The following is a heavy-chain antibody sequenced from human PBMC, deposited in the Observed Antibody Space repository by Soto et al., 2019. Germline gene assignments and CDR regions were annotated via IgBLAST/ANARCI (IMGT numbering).Heavy chain of an antibody. CDR2: IDSGGST. CDR1: GFTFSNYW. J-gene: IGHJ4*02. D-gene: IGHD2-21*02. CDR3: AKHKVTAEY. V-gene: IGHV3-23*01. Sequence: PWGSLRLSCAASGFTFSNYWMHWVRQAPGKGLVWVSRIDSGGSTYYADSVKGRLTISRDNSKNTLYLQMNSLRAEDTAVYYCAKHKVTAEYWGQGTLVTVSS.